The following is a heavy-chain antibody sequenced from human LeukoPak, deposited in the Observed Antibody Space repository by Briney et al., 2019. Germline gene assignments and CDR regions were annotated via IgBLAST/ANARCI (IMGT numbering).Heavy chain of an antibody. J-gene: IGHJ3*02. D-gene: IGHD1-26*01. Sequence: GASVKVSCKASGGTFSSYAISWVRQAPGQGLEWMGGIIPIFGTANYAQKFQGRVTITTDESTSTAYMELSSLRSEDTAVYYCARDSKEGYSGSSWGMNAFDIWGQGTMVTVSS. CDR2: IIPIFGTA. CDR1: GGTFSSYA. CDR3: ARDSKEGYSGSSWGMNAFDI. V-gene: IGHV1-69*05.